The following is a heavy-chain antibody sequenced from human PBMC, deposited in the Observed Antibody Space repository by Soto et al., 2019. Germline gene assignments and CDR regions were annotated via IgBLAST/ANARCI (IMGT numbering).Heavy chain of an antibody. D-gene: IGHD3-22*01. CDR1: GFTFSSYW. CDR2: INSDGSST. J-gene: IGHJ4*02. CDR3: AREYADSSGYYYVEYFDY. Sequence: QPGGSLRLSCAASGFTFSSYWMHWVRQAPGKGLVWVSRINSDGSSTSYADSVKGRFTISRDNAKNTLYLQMNSLRAEDTAVYYCAREYADSSGYYYVEYFDYWGQGTLVTVSS. V-gene: IGHV3-74*01.